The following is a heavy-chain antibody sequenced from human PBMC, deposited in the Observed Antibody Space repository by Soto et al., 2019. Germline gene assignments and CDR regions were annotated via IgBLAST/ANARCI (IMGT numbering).Heavy chain of an antibody. Sequence: ASVKVSCKASGYTFTSYDINWVRQATGQGLEWMGWMNPNSGNTGYAQKFQGRVTMTRNTSISTPYMELSSLRSEDTAVYYCARGSPVSYQLLPHFDYWGQGTLVTVSS. D-gene: IGHD2-2*01. CDR2: MNPNSGNT. CDR3: ARGSPVSYQLLPHFDY. J-gene: IGHJ4*02. CDR1: GYTFTSYD. V-gene: IGHV1-8*01.